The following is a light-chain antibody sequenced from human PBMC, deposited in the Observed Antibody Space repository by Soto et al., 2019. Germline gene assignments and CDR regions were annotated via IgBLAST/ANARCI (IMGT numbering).Light chain of an antibody. CDR2: GAS. CDR3: QQYTNWPKT. CDR1: QSVGSN. J-gene: IGKJ1*01. Sequence: ERVMTQSPATLSVSPGERATLSCRASQSVGSNLAWYQQKPGQAPRLLIYGASTRATGIPERFSGSGSGTEFTLTISSLQSEDFAVYYCQQYTNWPKTFGQGTKVDIK. V-gene: IGKV3D-15*01.